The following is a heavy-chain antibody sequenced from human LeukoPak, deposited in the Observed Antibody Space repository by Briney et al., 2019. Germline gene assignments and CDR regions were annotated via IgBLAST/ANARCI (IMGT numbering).Heavy chain of an antibody. J-gene: IGHJ4*02. V-gene: IGHV4-59*01. CDR1: GGSISSYY. D-gene: IGHD2-21*01. CDR2: IYYSGST. Sequence: SETLSLTCTVSGGSISSYYWSWLRQPPGKGLEWIGYIYYSGSTNYNPSLTSRDTISVDTSKNQFSLKLSSVTAADTAVYYCARGGHILFDYWGQGTLVTVSS. CDR3: ARGGHILFDY.